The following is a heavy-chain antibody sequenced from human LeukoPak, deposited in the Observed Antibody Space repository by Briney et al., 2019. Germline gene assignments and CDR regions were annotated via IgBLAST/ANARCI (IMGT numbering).Heavy chain of an antibody. V-gene: IGHV3-74*01. J-gene: IGHJ4*02. CDR2: INSDGRST. CDR3: VRGADTGYSSDS. CDR1: GFIFSNAW. Sequence: GGSLRLSCAASGFIFSNAWMTWVRHAPGKGLVWVSRINSDGRSTNYADSVKGRFSISRDNAENTLYLQMNSLRVEDTAVYYCVRGADTGYSSDSWGQGTLVPSPQ. D-gene: IGHD3-9*01.